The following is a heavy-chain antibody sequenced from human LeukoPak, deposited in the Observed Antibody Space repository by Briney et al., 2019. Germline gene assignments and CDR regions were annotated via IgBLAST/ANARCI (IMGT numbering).Heavy chain of an antibody. D-gene: IGHD1-26*01. J-gene: IGHJ3*02. CDR3: ARVRSWSGSYYALDAFDI. CDR1: GGTFSSYA. Sequence: SVKVSCKASGGTFSSYAISWVRQAPGQGLEWTGGIIPIFGTANYAQKFQGRVTITTDESTSTAYMELSSLRSEDTAVYYCARVRSWSGSYYALDAFDIWGQGTMVTVSS. V-gene: IGHV1-69*05. CDR2: IIPIFGTA.